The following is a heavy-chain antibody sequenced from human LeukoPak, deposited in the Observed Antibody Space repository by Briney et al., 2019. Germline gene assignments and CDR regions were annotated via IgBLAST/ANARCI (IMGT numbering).Heavy chain of an antibody. V-gene: IGHV4-39*07. CDR2: IHYSGST. J-gene: IGHJ6*03. Sequence: SETLSLTCTVSGGSISSSSYYWAWIRQPPGKGLEWIGSIHYSGSTYYNPSLQSRVTISIDTSKNQFSLKLRFVTAADTAVYYCARVRCSGGSCPYYYYMDVWGKGTTVTVSS. CDR1: GGSISSSSYY. CDR3: ARVRCSGGSCPYYYYMDV. D-gene: IGHD2-15*01.